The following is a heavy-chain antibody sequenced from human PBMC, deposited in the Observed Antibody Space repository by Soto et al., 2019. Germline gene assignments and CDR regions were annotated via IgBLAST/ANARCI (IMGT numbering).Heavy chain of an antibody. CDR3: ARRDGYNRPFDY. Sequence: QVQLQESGPGLVKPSETLSLTCTVSGGSVSSGSYYWSWIRQPPGKGLEWIGYIYYSGSTNYNPSLKSRVTISVDTSKNQFSLKLSSATAADTAVYYCARRDGYNRPFDYWGQGTLVTVSS. D-gene: IGHD5-12*01. CDR1: GGSVSSGSYY. J-gene: IGHJ4*02. V-gene: IGHV4-61*01. CDR2: IYYSGST.